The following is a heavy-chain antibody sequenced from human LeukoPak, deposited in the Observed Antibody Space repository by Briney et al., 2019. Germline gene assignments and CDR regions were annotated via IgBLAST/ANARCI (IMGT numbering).Heavy chain of an antibody. CDR1: GFTFSGFA. CDR2: ISGSGDNT. Sequence: GGSLRLSCAASGFTFSGFAMSWVRRTPGKGLEWVSGISGSGDNTLYADSVKGRFTISRDNSKNSLYLQMNSLRAEDTAVFYCARQETNWNYEDYWGQGTLVTVSS. D-gene: IGHD1-7*01. CDR3: ARQETNWNYEDY. J-gene: IGHJ4*02. V-gene: IGHV3-23*01.